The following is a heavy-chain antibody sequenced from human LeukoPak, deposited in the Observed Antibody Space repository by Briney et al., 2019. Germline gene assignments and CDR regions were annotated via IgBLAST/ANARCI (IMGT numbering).Heavy chain of an antibody. Sequence: PGGSLRLSCAASGFSVSSHYMSWVRQAPGKGLEWVSVIYSDGTTNYADSVKGRFTISRDNSKNTVYLQVNSLRAEDTAVYYCARMSWLTLDYWGQGTLVTVSS. D-gene: IGHD5-12*01. V-gene: IGHV3-53*01. CDR1: GFSVSSHY. CDR2: IYSDGTT. J-gene: IGHJ4*02. CDR3: ARMSWLTLDY.